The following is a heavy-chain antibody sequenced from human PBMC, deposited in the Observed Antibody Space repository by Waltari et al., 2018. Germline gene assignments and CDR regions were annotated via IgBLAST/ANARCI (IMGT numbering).Heavy chain of an antibody. CDR2: IYSSGST. Sequence: QVQLQESGPGLVKPSQTLSLTCTVSGGSISSGGYYWSWIRQHPGKGLEWIGYIYSSGSTDDNSSPKSRVTISVDTSKNQFSLKLSSVTAADTAVYYCARSIIEAAGTYYYYMDVWGKGTTVTVSS. CDR1: GGSISSGGYY. V-gene: IGHV4-31*03. J-gene: IGHJ6*03. CDR3: ARSIIEAAGTYYYYMDV. D-gene: IGHD6-13*01.